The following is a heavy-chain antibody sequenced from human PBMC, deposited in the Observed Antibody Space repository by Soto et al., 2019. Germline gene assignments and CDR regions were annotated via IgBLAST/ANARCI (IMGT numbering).Heavy chain of an antibody. CDR3: AKDRWGQWLDSFFDY. CDR2: ITNTGGRT. V-gene: IGHV3-23*01. J-gene: IGHJ4*02. D-gene: IGHD6-19*01. Sequence: GGSLRLSCAASGFTFSNYAMSWVRQTPGKELEWVSAITNTGGRTYYADSVKGRFTISRDNSKNTLSLQMNSLRAEDTAVYYCAKDRWGQWLDSFFDYWGRGTLVTVSS. CDR1: GFTFSNYA.